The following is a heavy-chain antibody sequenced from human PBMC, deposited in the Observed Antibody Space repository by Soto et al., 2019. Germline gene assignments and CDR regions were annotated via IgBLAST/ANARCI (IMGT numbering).Heavy chain of an antibody. CDR3: ARGMTTVTTLDY. CDR2: IYHSGST. V-gene: IGHV4-30-2*01. D-gene: IGHD4-17*01. CDR1: GGSISSGGYS. Sequence: SETLSLTCAVSGGSISSGGYSCNWIRQPPGKGLEWIGYIYHSGSTYYNPSLKSRVTISVDRSKNQFSLKLSSVTAADTAVYYCARGMTTVTTLDYWGQETLVTVSS. J-gene: IGHJ4*02.